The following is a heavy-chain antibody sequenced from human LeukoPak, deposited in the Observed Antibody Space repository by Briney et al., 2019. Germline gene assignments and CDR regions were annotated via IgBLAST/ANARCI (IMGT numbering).Heavy chain of an antibody. V-gene: IGHV1-69*06. D-gene: IGHD3-3*01. Sequence: ASVKVSCKASGATLSGYAISWVRQAPGQGLEWMGGIIPIFDPANYAEKFQGRVTITADKSTSTAYMELSSLRSEDTAVYYCARDGRFLEWFYPVDVWGKGTTVTVSS. CDR3: ARDGRFLEWFYPVDV. J-gene: IGHJ6*04. CDR2: IIPIFDPA. CDR1: GATLSGYA.